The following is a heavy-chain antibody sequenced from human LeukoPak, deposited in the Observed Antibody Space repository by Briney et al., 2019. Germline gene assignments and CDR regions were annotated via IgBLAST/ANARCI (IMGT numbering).Heavy chain of an antibody. CDR3: ARQGGSTNKGSFEY. J-gene: IGHJ4*02. Sequence: GESLKISCKGSGYIFTTYWIGWVRQMPGKGLEWMGIIYPGDSDTRYSPSFQGQVTFSADKSISTAYLQWSSLKASDTATYYCARQGGSTNKGSFEYWGQGTLVTVSS. D-gene: IGHD2-15*01. CDR1: GYIFTTYW. V-gene: IGHV5-51*01. CDR2: IYPGDSDT.